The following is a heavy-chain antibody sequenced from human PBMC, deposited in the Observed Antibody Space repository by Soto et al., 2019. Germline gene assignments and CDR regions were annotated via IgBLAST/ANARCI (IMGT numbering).Heavy chain of an antibody. CDR1: GYTFTSDG. Sequence: ASVKVSCKSSGYTFTSDGIICVRQAPGQGLEWMGWISAYNGNTNYAQKLQGRVTMTTDTSTSTAYMGLRSLRSDDTAVYYCARAYYDLAPWFDYWGQGPLVNVS. CDR2: ISAYNGNT. J-gene: IGHJ4*02. D-gene: IGHD3-22*01. V-gene: IGHV1-18*01. CDR3: ARAYYDLAPWFDY.